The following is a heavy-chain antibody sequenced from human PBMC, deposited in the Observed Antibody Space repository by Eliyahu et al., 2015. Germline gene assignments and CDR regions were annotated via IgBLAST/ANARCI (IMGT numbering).Heavy chain of an antibody. V-gene: IGHV6-1*01. Sequence: QVQLQQSGPGLVKPSQTLSLXCAISGDXVXSNNAAWNWIRQSPSRGLEWLGRTYYRAKWYNDFAISVKSRITINTDTSKNQFSLQLSSVTPEDTAVYYCARDGGSGYDFLDYWGQGTLVTVSS. CDR3: ARDGGSGYDFLDY. J-gene: IGHJ4*02. D-gene: IGHD3-3*01. CDR2: TYYRAKWYN. CDR1: GDXVXSNNAA.